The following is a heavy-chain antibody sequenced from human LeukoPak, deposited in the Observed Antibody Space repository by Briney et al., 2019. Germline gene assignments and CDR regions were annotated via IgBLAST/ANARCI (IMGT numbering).Heavy chain of an antibody. CDR2: ISGSGGST. CDR3: AKDRHLWFGEPDGY. CDR1: GFTFSSYS. J-gene: IGHJ4*02. D-gene: IGHD3-10*01. Sequence: GGSLRLSCAASGFTFSSYSMNWVRQAPGKGLEWVSAISGSGGSTYYADSVKGRFTISRDNSKNTLYLQMNSLRAEDTAVYYCAKDRHLWFGEPDGYWGQGTLVTVSS. V-gene: IGHV3-23*01.